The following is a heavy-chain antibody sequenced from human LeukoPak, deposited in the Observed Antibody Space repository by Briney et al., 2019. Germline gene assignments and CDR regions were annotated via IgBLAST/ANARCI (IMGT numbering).Heavy chain of an antibody. CDR2: MNPNSGNT. J-gene: IGHJ3*02. D-gene: IGHD3-22*01. V-gene: IGHV1-8*01. CDR1: GYTFTSYD. Sequence: ASVKVSCKASGYTFTSYDINWVRQATGQGLEWMGWMNPNSGNTGYAQKFQGRVTMTRNTSISTAYMELSSLRAEDTAVYYCARSYDSSGYWYAFDIWGQGTMVTVSS. CDR3: ARSYDSSGYWYAFDI.